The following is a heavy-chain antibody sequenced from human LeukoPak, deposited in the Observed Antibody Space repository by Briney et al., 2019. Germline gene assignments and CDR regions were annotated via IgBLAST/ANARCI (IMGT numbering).Heavy chain of an antibody. CDR2: IWYDGSKK. V-gene: IGHV3-33*01. CDR3: ARDLAARHFDY. Sequence: GGSLRLSCEASGFTFSSYGMHWVRQAPGKGLEWVSVIWYDGSKKYYGDSVKGRFTISRDNSKNTLYLQMNSLRGEDTAIYYCARDLAARHFDYWGQGTLVTVSS. J-gene: IGHJ4*02. D-gene: IGHD6-6*01. CDR1: GFTFSSYG.